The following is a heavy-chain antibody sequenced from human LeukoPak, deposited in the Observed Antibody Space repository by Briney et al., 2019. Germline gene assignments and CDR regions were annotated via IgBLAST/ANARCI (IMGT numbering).Heavy chain of an antibody. D-gene: IGHD3-10*01. CDR1: GGSISNSGYY. CDR2: IYTSGST. CDR3: ARMTYGSGSPFDY. V-gene: IGHV4-61*02. Sequence: SETLSLTCTVSGGSISNSGYYWGWIRQPPGKGLEWIGRIYTSGSTNYNPSLKSRVTISVDTSKNQFSLKLSSVTAADTAVYYCARMTYGSGSPFDYWGQGTLVTVSS. J-gene: IGHJ4*02.